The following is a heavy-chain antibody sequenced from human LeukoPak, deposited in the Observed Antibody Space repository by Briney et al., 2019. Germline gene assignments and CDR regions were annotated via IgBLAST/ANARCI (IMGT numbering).Heavy chain of an antibody. CDR3: AKVDDDRIVLGYYFDY. CDR1: GFTFSSYG. V-gene: IGHV3-30*02. CDR2: IRYDGSNK. D-gene: IGHD2/OR15-2a*01. J-gene: IGHJ4*02. Sequence: PGGSLRLSCAASGFTFSSYGMHWVRQAPGKGLEWVAFIRYDGSNKYYADSVKGRFTISRDNSKNTLYLQMNSLRAEDTAVYYCAKVDDDRIVLGYYFDYWGQGTLVTVSS.